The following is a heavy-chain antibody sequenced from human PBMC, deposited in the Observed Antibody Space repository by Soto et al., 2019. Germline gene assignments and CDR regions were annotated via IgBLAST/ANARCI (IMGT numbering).Heavy chain of an antibody. D-gene: IGHD3-10*01. V-gene: IGHV3-30*03. J-gene: IGHJ4*02. CDR3: VGGQYYFDY. CDR1: GFPFTSYG. Sequence: VQLVESGGGVVQPGRSLRLSCAASGFPFTSYGMHWVREGPDKGLEWVAIISYDGSDKYYADSVKGRVTIYRDNSKNTLYLQMNSLRPEDTALYYCVGGQYYFDYRGQGTLVIVSS. CDR2: ISYDGSDK.